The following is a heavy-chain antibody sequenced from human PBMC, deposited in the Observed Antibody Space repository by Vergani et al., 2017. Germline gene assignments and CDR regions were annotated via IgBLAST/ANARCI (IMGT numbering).Heavy chain of an antibody. CDR3: ARPTVTTWYGMDV. J-gene: IGHJ6*02. CDR2: ISGSGGST. D-gene: IGHD4-17*01. Sequence: EVQLLESGGGLVQPGGSLRLSCAASGFTFSSYAMSWVRQAPGKGLEWVSAISGSGGSTYYADSVKGRFTIFRDNSKNTLYLQMNSLRAEDTAVYYCARPTVTTWYGMDVWGQGTTVTVSS. CDR1: GFTFSSYA. V-gene: IGHV3-23*01.